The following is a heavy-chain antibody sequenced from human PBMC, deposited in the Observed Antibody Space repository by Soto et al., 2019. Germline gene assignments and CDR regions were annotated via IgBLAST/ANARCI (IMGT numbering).Heavy chain of an antibody. CDR2: IYYSGST. V-gene: IGHV4-39*01. CDR1: GGSISSSSYY. CDR3: ARQHYDFWSGYPDAFDI. D-gene: IGHD3-3*01. Sequence: SSETLSLTCTVSGGSISSSSYYWGWIRQPPGKGLEWIGSIYYSGSTYYNPSLKSRVTISVDTSKNQFSLKLSSVTAADTAVYYCARQHYDFWSGYPDAFDIWGQGTMVTVS. J-gene: IGHJ3*02.